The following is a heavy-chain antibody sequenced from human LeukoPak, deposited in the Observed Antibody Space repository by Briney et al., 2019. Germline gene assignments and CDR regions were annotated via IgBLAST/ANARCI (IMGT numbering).Heavy chain of an antibody. J-gene: IGHJ6*03. Sequence: ASVKVSCKTSVYTFSTYDINWGRHGTGQGLEWVGWMNHSRGNTGHAKRLQGRVTMTRNTSISRAYMELSRMRSEYTAVYYCERAVRSVWGSYYYYMDVWGKGTTVTVSS. CDR3: ERAVRSVWGSYYYYMDV. V-gene: IGHV1-8*01. CDR1: VYTFSTYD. CDR2: MNHSRGNT. D-gene: IGHD3-16*01.